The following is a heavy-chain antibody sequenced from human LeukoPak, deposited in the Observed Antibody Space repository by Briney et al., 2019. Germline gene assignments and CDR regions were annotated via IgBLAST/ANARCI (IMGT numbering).Heavy chain of an antibody. V-gene: IGHV3-30*04. CDR1: GFTFSSYA. J-gene: IGHJ4*02. Sequence: GGSLRLSCAASGFTFSSYAMHWVRQAPGKGLEWVAVISCDGSNKYYADSVKGRFTISRDNSKNTLYLQMNSLRAEDTAVYYCARARYSSGLLDYWGQGTLVTVSS. D-gene: IGHD6-19*01. CDR2: ISCDGSNK. CDR3: ARARYSSGLLDY.